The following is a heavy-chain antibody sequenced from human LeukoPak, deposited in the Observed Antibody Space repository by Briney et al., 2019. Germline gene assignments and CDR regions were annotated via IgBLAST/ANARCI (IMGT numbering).Heavy chain of an antibody. Sequence: PGGSLRLSCAVSGFPYSIFEMNWVHQAPGKGLEWVSNIGSSGTTRYYADSVKGRFSISRDNAKNSPYLQMNSLRVEDTGVYYCARLAVASDFDYWGQGALVTVSS. CDR2: IGSSGTTR. CDR1: GFPYSIFE. CDR3: ARLAVASDFDY. D-gene: IGHD6-19*01. J-gene: IGHJ4*02. V-gene: IGHV3-48*03.